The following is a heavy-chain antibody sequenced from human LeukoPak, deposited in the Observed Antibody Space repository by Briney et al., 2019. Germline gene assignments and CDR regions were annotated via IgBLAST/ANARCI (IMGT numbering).Heavy chain of an antibody. CDR2: ISGGGGST. CDR3: AKDSAATVRYNWFDP. CDR1: GFTFSSYA. D-gene: IGHD2-15*01. J-gene: IGHJ5*02. Sequence: PGGSLRLSCAASGFTFSSYAMTWVRQAPGKGLEWVSAISGGGGSTYYADSVKGRFTISRDNSKNTLYLQMNSLRAEDTAVYYCAKDSAATVRYNWFDPWGQGTLVTVSS. V-gene: IGHV3-23*01.